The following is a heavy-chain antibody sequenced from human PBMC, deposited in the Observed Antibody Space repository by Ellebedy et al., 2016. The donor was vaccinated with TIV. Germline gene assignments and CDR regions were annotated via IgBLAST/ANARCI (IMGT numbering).Heavy chain of an antibody. Sequence: ESLKISCATSGFAFSSYAMSWVRQSPGKGLEWIGCIYNIGSTKQNPALKSRVTISADTSKNQFSLRLSSVTAADTAVYYCARDLGYGYGYFDYWGQGTLVTVSS. V-gene: IGHV4-59*01. D-gene: IGHD5-18*01. CDR3: ARDLGYGYGYFDY. J-gene: IGHJ4*02. CDR1: GFAFSSYA. CDR2: IYNIGST.